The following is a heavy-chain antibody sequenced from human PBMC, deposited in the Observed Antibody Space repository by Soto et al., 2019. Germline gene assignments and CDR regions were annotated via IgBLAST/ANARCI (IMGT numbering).Heavy chain of an antibody. Sequence: QVQLVESGGGVVQPGRSLRLSCAASGFTFSSYGMHWVRQAPGKGLEWVAVISYDGSNKYYADSVKGRFTISRDNSKNTLYLQMNSLRAEDTAVYYCAKVRRVTIFGVVITGYYYYGLDVWGQGPTVTVSS. CDR2: ISYDGSNK. CDR1: GFTFSSYG. J-gene: IGHJ6*02. D-gene: IGHD3-3*01. CDR3: AKVRRVTIFGVVITGYYYYGLDV. V-gene: IGHV3-30*18.